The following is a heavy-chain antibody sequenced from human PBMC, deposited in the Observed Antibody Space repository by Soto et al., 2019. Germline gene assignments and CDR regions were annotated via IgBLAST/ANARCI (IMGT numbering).Heavy chain of an antibody. J-gene: IGHJ6*02. D-gene: IGHD3-10*01. CDR3: AGDTARAMVRIYYGMDV. V-gene: IGHV3-23*01. CDR1: GFPFSDYA. CDR2: ILGSGANT. Sequence: GGSLSLSCAASGFPFSDYAMSWVRQAPGKGPEWVSTILGSGANTYYPDSVKGRFTLSRDNSKNTLYLQMNSLRAEDTAVYYCAGDTARAMVRIYYGMDVWGQGTTVTVSS.